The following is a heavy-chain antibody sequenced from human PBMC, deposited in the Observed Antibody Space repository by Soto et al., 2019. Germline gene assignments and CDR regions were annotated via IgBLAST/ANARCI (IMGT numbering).Heavy chain of an antibody. J-gene: IGHJ3*02. V-gene: IGHV3-21*01. Sequence: EVQLVESGGGLVKPGGSLRLSCAASGFTFSSYSMNWVRQAPGKGLEWVSSISSSSSYIYYADSVKGRXXXSXDNXXXXXXXXXXXXXXXXXXXXXXXXXQXDCXGGSCYYYAFDIWGQGTMVTVSS. CDR3: XXXQXDCXGGSCYYYAFDI. CDR2: ISSSSSYI. D-gene: IGHD2-15*01. CDR1: GFTFSSYS.